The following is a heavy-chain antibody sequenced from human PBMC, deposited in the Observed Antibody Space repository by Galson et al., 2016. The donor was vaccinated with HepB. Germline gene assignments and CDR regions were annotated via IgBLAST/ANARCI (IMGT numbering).Heavy chain of an antibody. CDR2: ISGNGGST. D-gene: IGHD3-3*01. J-gene: IGHJ6*02. Sequence: SLRLSCAASGFTVSSNYMSWVRQAPGKGLEWVSTISGNGGSTYYADSVKGRFTISRDNSKNTLYLQMNSLRAEDTAVYYCAKEGTIFGAVPYGMDVWGQGTTVTVSS. CDR1: GFTVSSNY. V-gene: IGHV3-23*01. CDR3: AKEGTIFGAVPYGMDV.